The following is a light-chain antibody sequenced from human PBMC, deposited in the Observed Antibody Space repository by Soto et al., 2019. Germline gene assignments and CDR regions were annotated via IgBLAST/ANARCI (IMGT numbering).Light chain of an antibody. CDR1: QSVSSY. CDR2: DAS. CDR3: QQRSNWLTWT. Sequence: EIVLTQSPATLSLSPGERATLSCRASQSVSSYLAWYQQKPGQAPRLLIYDASNRATGIPARFSGSGSGTDFTLPISSLEPEDFAVYYCQQRSNWLTWTFGQGTKVEIK. J-gene: IGKJ1*01. V-gene: IGKV3-11*01.